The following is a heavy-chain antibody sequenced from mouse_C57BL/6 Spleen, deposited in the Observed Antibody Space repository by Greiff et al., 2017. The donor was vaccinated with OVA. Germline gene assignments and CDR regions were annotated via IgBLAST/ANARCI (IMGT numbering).Heavy chain of an antibody. CDR1: GYTFTDYY. Sequence: VQLQQSGPELVKPGASVKISCKASGYTFTDYYMNWVKQSHGKSLEWIGDINPNNGGTSYNQKFKGKATLTVDKSSSTAYMELRSLTSEDSAVYYCASFPSLREFDYWGQGTTLTVSS. V-gene: IGHV1-26*01. J-gene: IGHJ2*01. CDR2: INPNNGGT. CDR3: ASFPSLREFDY.